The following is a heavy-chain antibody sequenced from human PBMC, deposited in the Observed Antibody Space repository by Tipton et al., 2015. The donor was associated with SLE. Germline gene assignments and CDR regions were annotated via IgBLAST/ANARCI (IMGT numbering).Heavy chain of an antibody. D-gene: IGHD3-3*01. J-gene: IGHJ6*02. CDR1: RFTFSDYS. CDR3: AKRRGDLRFLEWLSKFYYYAMDV. V-gene: IGHV3-23*01. CDR2: ISGRGGST. Sequence: SLRLSCAASRFTFSDYSMSWVRQAPGKGLEWVSAISGRGGSTYYADSVKGRFTISRDNSKSTLYLEMNSLRADDTAVYYCAKRRGDLRFLEWLSKFYYYAMDVWGQGTTVTVSS.